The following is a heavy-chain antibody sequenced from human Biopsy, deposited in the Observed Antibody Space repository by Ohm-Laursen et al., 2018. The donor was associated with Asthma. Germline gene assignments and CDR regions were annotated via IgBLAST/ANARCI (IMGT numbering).Heavy chain of an antibody. J-gene: IGHJ4*02. CDR1: GYSLTDLS. V-gene: IGHV1-24*01. Sequence: EASVKVSCKISGYSLTDLSMHRVRQAPGQGLEWMGGHDHEEGGTVNAWRFQGRVTMTEDTSTDTAYMELSSLSSDDTAVYYCASDFPKDYVRYNFQFWGQGTLVTVSS. CDR2: HDHEEGGT. D-gene: IGHD4-17*01. CDR3: ASDFPKDYVRYNFQF.